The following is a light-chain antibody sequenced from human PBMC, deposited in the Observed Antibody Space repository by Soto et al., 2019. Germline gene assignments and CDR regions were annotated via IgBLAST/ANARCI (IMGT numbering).Light chain of an antibody. J-gene: IGKJ1*01. Sequence: EIVLTQSPGTLSLSPGERATLSCRASQSVSSSYLAWYQQKPGQAPRLLIYGASSRATGIPDRFSGSGSGTDFTLTISRLEPEDFAVYYCQQYGIALTFGQGTKVEIK. CDR1: QSVSSSY. V-gene: IGKV3-20*01. CDR2: GAS. CDR3: QQYGIALT.